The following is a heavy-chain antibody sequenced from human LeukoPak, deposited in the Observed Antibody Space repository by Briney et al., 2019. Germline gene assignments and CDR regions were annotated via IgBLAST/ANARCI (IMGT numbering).Heavy chain of an antibody. CDR3: VPHKPSPPHYNMDV. Sequence: GGSLRLSCAASGFTFSSYEMNWVRQAPGKGLEWVSYISESGTSTYYTNSVKGRFTLSRDNAKNSLYLQMNSLRAEDTALYYCVPHKPSPPHYNMDVWGKGTTVTVSS. CDR2: ISESGTST. V-gene: IGHV3-48*03. CDR1: GFTFSSYE. J-gene: IGHJ6*03.